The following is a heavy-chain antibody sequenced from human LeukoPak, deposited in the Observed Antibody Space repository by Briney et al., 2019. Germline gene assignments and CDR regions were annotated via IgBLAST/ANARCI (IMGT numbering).Heavy chain of an antibody. D-gene: IGHD7-27*01. CDR1: GFNFNTYS. CDR3: ARAGDILLVSYFHDYGMDV. Sequence: GGSLRLSCAVSGFNFNTYSMNWVRQAPGKGPEWVSSISSTSNYIYYAESVKGRFAVSRDNAKNSLYLQMNSLRADDTAVYYCARAGDILLVSYFHDYGMDVWGQGTTVIVSS. CDR2: ISSTSNYI. V-gene: IGHV3-21*01. J-gene: IGHJ6*02.